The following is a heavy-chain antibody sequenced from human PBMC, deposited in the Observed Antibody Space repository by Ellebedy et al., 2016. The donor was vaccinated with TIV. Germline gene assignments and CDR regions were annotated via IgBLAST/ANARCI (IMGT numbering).Heavy chain of an antibody. CDR3: SRGWSTPDS. CDR1: GFTFSSYA. CDR2: VSDTAVHT. D-gene: IGHD2-15*01. Sequence: GESLKISCGASGFTFSSYAMSWVRQAPGKGLEWVASVSDTAVHTYYADSVKCRFTIARDNAQNTLFLQMNSLRAEDTAVYYCSRGWSTPDSWGQGTLVIVSS. J-gene: IGHJ4*02. V-gene: IGHV3-23*01.